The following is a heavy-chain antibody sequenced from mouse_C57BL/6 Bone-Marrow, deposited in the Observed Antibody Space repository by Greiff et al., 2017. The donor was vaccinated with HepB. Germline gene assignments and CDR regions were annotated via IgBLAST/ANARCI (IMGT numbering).Heavy chain of an antibody. J-gene: IGHJ4*01. CDR2: IWTGGGT. D-gene: IGHD2-2*01. V-gene: IGHV2-9-1*01. CDR3: ARKSSPVTGVNMDY. Sequence: QVTLKVSGPGLVAPSQSLSITCTVSGFSLTSYAISWVRQPPGKGLEWLGVIWTGGGTNYNSALKSRLSISKDNSKSQVFLKMNSLQTDYTARYYCARKSSPVTGVNMDYGGQGTSVTVSS. CDR1: GFSLTSYA.